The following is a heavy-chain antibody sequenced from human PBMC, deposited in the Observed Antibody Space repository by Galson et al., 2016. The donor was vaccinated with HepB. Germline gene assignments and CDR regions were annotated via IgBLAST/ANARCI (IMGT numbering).Heavy chain of an antibody. CDR1: GYTFNRYW. CDR2: IYPGDSDT. CDR3: ARHLHDEQHLVPPFCPSGWYLDY. D-gene: IGHD6-19*01. J-gene: IGHJ4*02. Sequence: QSGAEVKKPEESLKISCQGSGYTFNRYWIGWVRERPGKGLEWMGIIYPGDSDTKYSPSFQGRVTLSVDKSISTAYLQLSSLQASDTAIYYFARHLHDEQHLVPPFCPSGWYLDYWGLGALVTVSS. V-gene: IGHV5-51*01.